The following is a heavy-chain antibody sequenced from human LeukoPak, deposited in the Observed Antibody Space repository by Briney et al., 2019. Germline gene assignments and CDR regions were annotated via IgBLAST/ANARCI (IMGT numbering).Heavy chain of an antibody. V-gene: IGHV3-48*01. D-gene: IGHD4-23*01. J-gene: IGHJ4*02. Sequence: QSGGSLRLSCAASGFTFRSYNMNWVRQAPGKGLEWVSYITGGSTTIYYADSVKGRFTISRDNAKNSLYLQMNSLRAEDTAVYYCARDYGGSSPFDYWGQGTLVTVSS. CDR3: ARDYGGSSPFDY. CDR1: GFTFRSYN. CDR2: ITGGSTTI.